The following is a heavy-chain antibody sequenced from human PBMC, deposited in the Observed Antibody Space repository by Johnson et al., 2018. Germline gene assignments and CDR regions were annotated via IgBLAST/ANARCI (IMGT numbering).Heavy chain of an antibody. J-gene: IGHJ6*02. Sequence: QVQLVQSGGGVVQPGRSLRLSCAASGFTFSSYGMHWVRQAPGKGLEWVAVIWYDGSNKYYADSVKGRFTISRDNSKNALYLQMNSLRAEDTAVYYCARDRIVVVPAASGYYYYGMDVWGQGTTVTVSS. V-gene: IGHV3-33*01. CDR3: ARDRIVVVPAASGYYYYGMDV. CDR2: IWYDGSNK. D-gene: IGHD2-2*01. CDR1: GFTFSSYG.